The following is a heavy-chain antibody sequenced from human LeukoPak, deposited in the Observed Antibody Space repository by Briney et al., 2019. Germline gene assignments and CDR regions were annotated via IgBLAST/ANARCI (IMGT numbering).Heavy chain of an antibody. CDR3: ARGGAAAGALDY. J-gene: IGHJ4*02. CDR2: ISSSSSYI. Sequence: GGSLRLSCAASGFTFSSYSMNWVRQAPGKGLEWVSSISSSSSYIYYADSVKGRFTISRDNAKNSLYLQMNSLRAEDTAVYYCARGGAAAGALDYWGQGTLVTVSP. D-gene: IGHD6-13*01. CDR1: GFTFSSYS. V-gene: IGHV3-21*01.